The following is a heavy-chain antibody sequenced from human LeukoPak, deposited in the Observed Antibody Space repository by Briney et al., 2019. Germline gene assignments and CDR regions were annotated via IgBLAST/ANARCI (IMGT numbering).Heavy chain of an antibody. CDR2: IWYDGSNK. V-gene: IGHV3-33*01. D-gene: IGHD6-13*01. CDR1: GFTFSSYG. Sequence: GGSLRLSRAASGFTFSSYGMHWVRQAPGKGLEWVAVIWYDGSNKYYADSVKGRFTISRDNSKNTLYLQMNSLRAEDTAVYYCAREGGAAAALDYWGQGTLVTVSS. J-gene: IGHJ4*02. CDR3: AREGGAAAALDY.